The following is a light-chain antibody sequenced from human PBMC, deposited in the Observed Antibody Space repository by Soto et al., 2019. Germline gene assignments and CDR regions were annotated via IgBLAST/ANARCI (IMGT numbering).Light chain of an antibody. V-gene: IGKV3-20*01. J-gene: IGKJ1*01. CDR3: QQYGSSPPWT. Sequence: ESVLTQSPGTLSLSPGERATLSCRASQSVSSNYLAWYQQKPGQAPRLLIYGASTRATGIPDRFSGSGSGTDFTLTISRLEPEDSAVYYFQQYGSSPPWTFGQGTKVEIK. CDR2: GAS. CDR1: QSVSSNY.